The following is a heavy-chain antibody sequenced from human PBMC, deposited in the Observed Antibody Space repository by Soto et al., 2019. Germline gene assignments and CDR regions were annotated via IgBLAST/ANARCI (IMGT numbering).Heavy chain of an antibody. CDR1: GGSFSGYY. V-gene: IGHV4-34*01. Sequence: SETLSLTCAVYGGSFSGYYWSWIRQPPGKGLEWIGEINHSGSTSYNPSLKSRVTISVDTSKNQFSLKLSSVTAADTAVYYCARGRTVVHYYYGTDVWGQGTTVTVS. CDR2: INHSGST. CDR3: ARGRTVVHYYYGTDV. D-gene: IGHD2-2*01. J-gene: IGHJ6*02.